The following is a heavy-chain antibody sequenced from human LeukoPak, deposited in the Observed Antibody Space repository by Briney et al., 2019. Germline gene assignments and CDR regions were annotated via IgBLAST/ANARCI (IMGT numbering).Heavy chain of an antibody. D-gene: IGHD4-17*01. Sequence: GRSLRLSCAASGFNFNNAWMNWVRQAPGKGLEWVGRIKSKSDGGTTDNAAPVKGRFTISKDDSKSTLYLQMNSLKTEDTGIYYCTTGTLTSDYWGQGTLVTVSS. V-gene: IGHV3-15*01. CDR3: TTGTLTSDY. CDR1: GFNFNNAW. J-gene: IGHJ4*02. CDR2: IKSKSDGGTT.